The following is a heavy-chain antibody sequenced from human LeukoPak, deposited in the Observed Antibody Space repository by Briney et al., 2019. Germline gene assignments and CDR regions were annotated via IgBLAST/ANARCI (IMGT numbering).Heavy chain of an antibody. Sequence: GASVKVSCKASGHTFTGYYMHWVRQAPGQGLEWMGWINPNSGGTNYAQKFQGRVTMTRDTSISTAYMELSRLRSDDTAVYYCASPQLGYCSSTSCCNDAFDMWGQGTMVTVSS. CDR1: GHTFTGYY. V-gene: IGHV1-2*02. CDR3: ASPQLGYCSSTSCCNDAFDM. J-gene: IGHJ3*02. D-gene: IGHD2-2*01. CDR2: INPNSGGT.